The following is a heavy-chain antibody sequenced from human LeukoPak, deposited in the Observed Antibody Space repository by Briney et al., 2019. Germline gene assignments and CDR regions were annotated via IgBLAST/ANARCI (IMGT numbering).Heavy chain of an antibody. V-gene: IGHV4-59*11. J-gene: IGHJ4*02. CDR1: GGSISSHY. D-gene: IGHD3-10*01. CDR2: IYYSGST. Sequence: SETLSLTCTVSGGSISSHYWSWIRQPPGKGLEWIGYIYYSGSTNYNPSLKSRVTISVDTSENQFSLKLSSVTAADTAVYYCARDRGGLIDYWGQGTLVTVSS. CDR3: ARDRGGLIDY.